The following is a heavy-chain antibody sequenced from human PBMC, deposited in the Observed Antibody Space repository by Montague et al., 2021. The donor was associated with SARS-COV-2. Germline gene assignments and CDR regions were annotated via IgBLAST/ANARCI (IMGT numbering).Heavy chain of an antibody. Sequence: SLRLSCAASGLTFSSYAMSWVRQAPGKGLEWVSGIVNNGRKSFYADSVKGRFVISRDNSDKMLYLQLNSLRAEDTAIYYCAKETAAIGNPLFDSWGQGTLITVSS. D-gene: IGHD4-23*01. CDR2: IVNNGRKS. CDR1: GLTFSSYA. J-gene: IGHJ4*02. CDR3: AKETAAIGNPLFDS. V-gene: IGHV3-23*01.